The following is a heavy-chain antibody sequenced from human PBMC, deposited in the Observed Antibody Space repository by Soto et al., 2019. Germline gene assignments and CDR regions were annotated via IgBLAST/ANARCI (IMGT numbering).Heavy chain of an antibody. Sequence: ASVKVSCKASGYTFSGYSITWVRQAPGQGLEWMGRISGYNGNTNYARTLRGRLTLTTDTSTGTAYMELRSLTSDDTAVYYCARDVFCGGAPACPDMDVWGQGTTVTVSS. J-gene: IGHJ6*02. V-gene: IGHV1-18*04. CDR3: ARDVFCGGAPACPDMDV. D-gene: IGHD2-21*01. CDR2: ISGYNGNT. CDR1: GYTFSGYS.